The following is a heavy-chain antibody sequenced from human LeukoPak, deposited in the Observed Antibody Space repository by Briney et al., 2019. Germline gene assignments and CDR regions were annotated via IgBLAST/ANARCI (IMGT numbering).Heavy chain of an antibody. CDR1: GFTFSNYM. D-gene: IGHD1-1*01. V-gene: IGHV3-21*01. CDR2: INSGSTYT. Sequence: KLGGSLRLSCAASGFTFSNYMMNWVRQAPGKRLEWVSSINSGSTYTYYTESVKGRFTVSRDNAKNSLFLQMNSLKAEDTAIYYCARSLTTLTYEGYWGQGTLVTVSS. CDR3: ARSLTTLTYEGY. J-gene: IGHJ4*02.